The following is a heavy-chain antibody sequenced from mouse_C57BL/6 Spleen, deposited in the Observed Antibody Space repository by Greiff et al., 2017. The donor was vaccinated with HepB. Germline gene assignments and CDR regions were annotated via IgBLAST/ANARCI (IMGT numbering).Heavy chain of an antibody. D-gene: IGHD1-1*02. J-gene: IGHJ4*01. V-gene: IGHV5-12*01. Sequence: EVKVVESGGGLVQPGGSLKLSCAASGFTFSDYYMYWVRQTPEKRLEWVAYISNGGGSTYYPDTVKGRFTISRDNAKDTLYLQMSRQKSEDTAMYYCARGEDGPMGAMDYWGQGTSVTVSS. CDR3: ARGEDGPMGAMDY. CDR1: GFTFSDYY. CDR2: ISNGGGST.